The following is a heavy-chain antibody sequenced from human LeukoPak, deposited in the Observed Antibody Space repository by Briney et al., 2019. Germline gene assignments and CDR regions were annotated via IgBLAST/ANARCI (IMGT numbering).Heavy chain of an antibody. CDR1: GFTFSSYS. D-gene: IGHD6-13*01. CDR2: ISSSSNTI. J-gene: IGHJ3*02. Sequence: GGSLRLSCAASGFTFSSYSMNWVRQDPGKGLEWVSYISSSSNTIYYADSVKGRFTISRDNAKNSLYLQMNSLRAEDTAVYYCARDLAGSAFDIWGQGTMVTVSS. CDR3: ARDLAGSAFDI. V-gene: IGHV3-48*01.